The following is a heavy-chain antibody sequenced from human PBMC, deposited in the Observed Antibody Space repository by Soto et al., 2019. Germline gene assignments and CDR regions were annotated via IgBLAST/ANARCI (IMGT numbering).Heavy chain of an antibody. CDR3: ARVPYYYDSSGTTYAPNWFDP. CDR1: GYTFTSYA. V-gene: IGHV1-3*01. D-gene: IGHD3-22*01. CDR2: INAGNGNT. J-gene: IGHJ5*02. Sequence: ASVKVSFKASGYTFTSYAMHWVRQAPGQRLEWMGWINAGNGNTKYSQKFQGRVTITRDTSASTAYMELSSLRSEDTAVYYCARVPYYYDSSGTTYAPNWFDPWGQGTLVTVSS.